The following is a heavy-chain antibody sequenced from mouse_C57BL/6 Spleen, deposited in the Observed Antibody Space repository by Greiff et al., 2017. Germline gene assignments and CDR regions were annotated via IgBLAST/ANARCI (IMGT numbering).Heavy chain of an antibody. D-gene: IGHD1-1*01. CDR2: IDPSDSYT. Sequence: VQLQQPGAELVRPGTSVKLSCKASGYTFTSYWMHWVKQRPGQGLEWIGVIDPSDSYTNYNQKFKGKATLTVDTSSSTAYMQLSSLTSEDSAVYYCARGRYGSSGDAMDYWGQGTSGTVSS. J-gene: IGHJ4*01. CDR3: ARGRYGSSGDAMDY. V-gene: IGHV1-59*01. CDR1: GYTFTSYW.